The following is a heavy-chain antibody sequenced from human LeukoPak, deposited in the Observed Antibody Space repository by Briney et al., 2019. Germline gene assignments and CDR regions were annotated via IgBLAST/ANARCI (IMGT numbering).Heavy chain of an antibody. CDR2: ISGGGGST. CDR3: ARENWVYNWKYDSSGSGINY. CDR1: RFTFSSYA. J-gene: IGHJ4*02. D-gene: IGHD3-22*01. V-gene: IGHV3-23*01. Sequence: GRSLRLSCAASRFTFSSYAMSWVRQAPGRGLEWVSTISGGGGSTYYSDSVKGRFTISRDNSKNTLYLQMNSLRAEDTAIYYCARENWVYNWKYDSSGSGINYWGQGTLVSVSS.